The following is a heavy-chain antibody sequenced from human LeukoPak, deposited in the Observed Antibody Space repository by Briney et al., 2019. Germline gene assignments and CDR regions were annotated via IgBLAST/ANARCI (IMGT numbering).Heavy chain of an antibody. CDR1: GFPVSSNY. J-gene: IGHJ4*02. V-gene: IGHV3-53*01. CDR2: IYSGGST. D-gene: IGHD3-10*01. CDR3: ARAPMVRGVIEALDY. Sequence: PGGSLRLSFAASGFPVSSNYMSWVRPAPGKGLEWVSVIYSGGSTYYADSVKGRFTISRDNSKNTLYLQMNSLRAEDTAVYYCARAPMVRGVIEALDYWGQGTLVTVSS.